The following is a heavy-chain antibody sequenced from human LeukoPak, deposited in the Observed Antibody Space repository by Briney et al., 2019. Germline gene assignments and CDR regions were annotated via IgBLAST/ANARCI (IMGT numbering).Heavy chain of an antibody. CDR1: GFTFSGHW. D-gene: IGHD1-1*01. Sequence: GGSLRLSCTASGFTFSGHWIHWVRQPPGMGLVWVSRINERGTDSMYAESVKGRFTVSRDNAKNTVYLQMNSLRAEDTAVYYCVRDETLWTLDWWGQGTLVSVSS. J-gene: IGHJ4*02. V-gene: IGHV3-74*03. CDR2: INERGTDS. CDR3: VRDETLWTLDW.